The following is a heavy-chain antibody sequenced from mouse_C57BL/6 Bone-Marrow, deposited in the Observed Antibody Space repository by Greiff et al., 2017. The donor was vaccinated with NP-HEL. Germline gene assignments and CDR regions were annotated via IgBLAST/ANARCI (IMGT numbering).Heavy chain of an antibody. V-gene: IGHV14-4*01. Sequence: EVKLQESGAELVRPGASVKLSCTASGFNIKDDYMHWVKQRPEQGLEWIGWIDPENGDTEYASKFQGKATITADTSSNTAYLQLSSLTSEDTAVYYCTFIYYDYDESWGQGTTLTVSS. CDR2: IDPENGDT. D-gene: IGHD2-4*01. CDR3: TFIYYDYDES. J-gene: IGHJ2*01. CDR1: GFNIKDDY.